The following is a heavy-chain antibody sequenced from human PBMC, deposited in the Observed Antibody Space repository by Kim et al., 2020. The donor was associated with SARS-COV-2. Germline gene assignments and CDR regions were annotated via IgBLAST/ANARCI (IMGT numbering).Heavy chain of an antibody. D-gene: IGHD3-10*01. Sequence: KKFYADSVTGRFTISRDDSKNTLYVQMNRLGVEDTAVYYCVTGAGSYDYWGQGILVTVSS. CDR2: KK. J-gene: IGHJ4*02. CDR3: VTGAGSYDY. V-gene: IGHV3-30*07.